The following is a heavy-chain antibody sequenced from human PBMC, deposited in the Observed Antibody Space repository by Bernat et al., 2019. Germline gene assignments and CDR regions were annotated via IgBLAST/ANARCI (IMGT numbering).Heavy chain of an antibody. D-gene: IGHD2-15*01. CDR1: GYTFTSYG. J-gene: IGHJ5*02. CDR2: ISAYNGNT. CDR3: ARTEGECSGGSCYSTTVTWFDP. Sequence: QVQLVQSGAEVKKPGASVKVSCKASGYTFTSYGISWVRQAPGQGLEWMGWISAYNGNTNYAQKLQGRVTMTTDTSTSTAYMELRSLRSDDTAVYYCARTEGECSGGSCYSTTVTWFDPWGQGTLVTVSS. V-gene: IGHV1-18*01.